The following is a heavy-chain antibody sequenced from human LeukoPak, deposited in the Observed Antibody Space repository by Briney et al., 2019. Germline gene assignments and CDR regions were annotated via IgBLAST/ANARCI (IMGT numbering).Heavy chain of an antibody. J-gene: IGHJ1*01. Sequence: SETLSLTCTVPGGSISSYYWSWIWQPAGKGLEWIGRIYTSGSTNYNPSLKSRVTMSVDTSKNQFSLKLSSVTAADTAVYYCARLDDSAEYFQHWGQGTLVTVSS. CDR1: GGSISSYY. D-gene: IGHD3/OR15-3a*01. CDR3: ARLDDSAEYFQH. V-gene: IGHV4-4*07. CDR2: IYTSGST.